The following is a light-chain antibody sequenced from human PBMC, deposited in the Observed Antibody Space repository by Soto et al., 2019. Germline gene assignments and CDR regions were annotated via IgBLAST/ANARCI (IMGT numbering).Light chain of an antibody. CDR1: SSNVGSYSL. V-gene: IGLV2-23*01. J-gene: IGLJ2*01. CDR3: CSYAGDDTMI. Sequence: QSVLTQPASVSGSPGQSITISCTGTSSNVGSYSLVSWYRQHPGEAPKLMLYEGTRRPSGVSSRFSGSKSGNTASLTISGLQAGDEADYYCCSYAGDDTMIFGGGTKVTVL. CDR2: EGT.